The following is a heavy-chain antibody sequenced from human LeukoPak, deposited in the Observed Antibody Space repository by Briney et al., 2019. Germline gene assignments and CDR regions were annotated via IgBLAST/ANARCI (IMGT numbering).Heavy chain of an antibody. CDR2: IKQDGSEK. V-gene: IGHV3-7*01. CDR1: GFTFSSYA. D-gene: IGHD3-10*01. J-gene: IGHJ4*02. CDR3: ARVWFGYFFQ. Sequence: GGSLRLSCAASGFTFSSYAMHWVRQAPGKGLEWVVNIKQDGSEKYYVDSVKGRFTISRDNAKNSLYLQMNSLRAEDTAVYYCARVWFGYFFQWGQGALVTVSS.